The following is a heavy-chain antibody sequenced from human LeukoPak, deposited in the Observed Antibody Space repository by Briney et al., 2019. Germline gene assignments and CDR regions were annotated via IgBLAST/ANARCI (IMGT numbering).Heavy chain of an antibody. Sequence: KPSETLSLTCAVSGYSLGKNYYWGWIRQSPGKGLEGIGRIYGRASTSYSPSLMNRVTMSVDTSKNHFSLQLTSVTAADTAVYYCARYDSRGSASTKFDYWGPGIQVTVSS. J-gene: IGHJ4*02. V-gene: IGHV4-38-2*01. CDR1: GYSLGKNYY. CDR3: ARYDSRGSASTKFDY. CDR2: IYGRAST. D-gene: IGHD3-3*01.